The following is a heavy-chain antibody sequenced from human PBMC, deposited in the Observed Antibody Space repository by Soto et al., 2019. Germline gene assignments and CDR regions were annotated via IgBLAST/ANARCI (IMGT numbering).Heavy chain of an antibody. CDR2: IYGDDGE. J-gene: IGHJ3*01. CDR1: GFSLSSRGVG. CDR3: PHREGDDYVWRSYKDAFDV. Sequence: SGPTLVNPTQTLTLTCTFSGFSLSSRGVGVGWIRQPPGTALAWLALIYGDDGERYTPSLKTRLTITKDTSKNQVVLTLTNMDPVYTAAYYCPHREGDDYVWRSYKDAFDVWGRLTRGTVSS. V-gene: IGHV2-5*02. D-gene: IGHD3-16*01.